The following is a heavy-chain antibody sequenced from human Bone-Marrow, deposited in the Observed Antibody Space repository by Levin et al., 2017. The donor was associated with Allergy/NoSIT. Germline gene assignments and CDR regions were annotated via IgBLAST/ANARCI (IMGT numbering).Heavy chain of an antibody. V-gene: IGHV3-30*18. J-gene: IGHJ4*02. CDR3: AKDDQVYSGYAGPFDY. D-gene: IGHD5-12*01. CDR2: ISYDGSNK. CDR1: GFTFSSYG. Sequence: GGSLRLSCAASGFTFSSYGMHWVRQAPGKGLEWVAVISYDGSNKYYADSVKGRFTISRDNSKNTLYLQMNSLRAEDTAVYYCAKDDQVYSGYAGPFDYWGQGTLVTVSS.